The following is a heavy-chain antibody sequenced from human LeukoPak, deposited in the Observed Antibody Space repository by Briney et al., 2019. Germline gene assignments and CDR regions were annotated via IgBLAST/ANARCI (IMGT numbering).Heavy chain of an antibody. V-gene: IGHV5-51*01. CDR2: IYPADSDT. D-gene: IGHD5-24*01. CDR3: ARQEGWLQSPNYFDY. J-gene: IGHJ4*02. Sequence: GESLKISCKGSGYSFPNYWIGWVRQMPGKGLEWMGNIYPADSDTRYSPSFQGQVTISADKSISTAYLQWSSLKASDTAMYYCARQEGWLQSPNYFDYWGQGTLVTVSS. CDR1: GYSFPNYW.